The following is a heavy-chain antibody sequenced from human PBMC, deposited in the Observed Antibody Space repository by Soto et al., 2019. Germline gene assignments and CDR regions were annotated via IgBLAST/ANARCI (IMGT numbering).Heavy chain of an antibody. D-gene: IGHD2-15*01. V-gene: IGHV3-48*01. CDR2: ISSSSSTI. J-gene: IGHJ4*02. CDR1: GFTFSTYS. Sequence: GGSLRLSCAASGFTFSTYSMNWVRQAPGKGLEWVSYISSSSSTIYFADSVRGRFTISRDNAKNSLYLQINSLRAEDTAVYYCARGACSGGSCYSWNQYFDYWGQGTLVTVSS. CDR3: ARGACSGGSCYSWNQYFDY.